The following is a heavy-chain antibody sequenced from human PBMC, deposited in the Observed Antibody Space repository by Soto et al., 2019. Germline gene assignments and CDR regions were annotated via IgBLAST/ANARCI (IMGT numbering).Heavy chain of an antibody. D-gene: IGHD2-15*01. CDR2: IYYSGST. J-gene: IGHJ4*02. CDR3: ARVGWFRRTFDY. CDR1: GGSISSGDYY. V-gene: IGHV4-30-4*01. Sequence: SETLSLTCTVSGGSISSGDYYWSWIRQPPGKGLEWIGYIYYSGSTYYNPSLKSRVTISVDTSKNQFSLKLSSVTAADTAVYYCARVGWFRRTFDYWGQGTLVTVSS.